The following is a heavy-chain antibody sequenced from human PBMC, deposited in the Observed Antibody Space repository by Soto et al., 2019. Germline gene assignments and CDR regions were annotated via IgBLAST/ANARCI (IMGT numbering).Heavy chain of an antibody. D-gene: IGHD2-15*01. CDR2: IYPGDSDT. CDR1: GFSFSKYT. J-gene: IGHJ6*02. V-gene: IGHV5-51*01. Sequence: GESLKISGDGSGFSFSKYTVGWVRQIPGKGLEWMGIIYPGDSDTRYSPSFQGQVTISADKSISTAYLQWSSLKASDTAMYYCASAGYYGVDAWGQGTTVTVSS. CDR3: ASAGYYGVDA.